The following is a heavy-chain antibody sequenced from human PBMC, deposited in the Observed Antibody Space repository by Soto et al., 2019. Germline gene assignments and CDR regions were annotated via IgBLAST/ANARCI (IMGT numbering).Heavy chain of an antibody. J-gene: IGHJ4*02. CDR1: GGLFSNDA. CDR2: IIPVFDTP. Sequence: SVKVSCKASGGLFSNDAISWVRQAPGQGLEWMGGIIPVFDTPYYAQKFQGRVTITADESTNTAYLELSSLRSDDTAMYYCARGDSPYVWFNEFWGQGSRVTVYS. CDR3: ARGDSPYVWFNEF. D-gene: IGHD3-16*01. V-gene: IGHV1-69*13.